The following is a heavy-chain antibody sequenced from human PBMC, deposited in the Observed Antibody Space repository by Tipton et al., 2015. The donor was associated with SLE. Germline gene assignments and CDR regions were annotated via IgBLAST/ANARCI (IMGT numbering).Heavy chain of an antibody. CDR2: IKSKTDGGTT. CDR3: TTDWQHLNSIAPD. CDR1: GFTFSNAW. Sequence: SLRLSCAASGFTFSNAWMSWVRQAPGKGLEWVGRIKSKTDGGTTDYAAPVKGRFTISRDDSKNTLYLQMNSLKTEDTAVYYCTTDWQHLNSIAPDWGQGTLVTVSS. J-gene: IGHJ4*02. D-gene: IGHD4-23*01. V-gene: IGHV3-15*01.